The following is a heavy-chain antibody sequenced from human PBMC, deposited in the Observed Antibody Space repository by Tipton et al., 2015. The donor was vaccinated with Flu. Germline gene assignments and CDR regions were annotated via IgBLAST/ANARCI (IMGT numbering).Heavy chain of an antibody. J-gene: IGHJ3*02. CDR2: INHSGNT. D-gene: IGHD2-21*02. Sequence: TLSLTCAVYGGSFSGYYWRWIRQPPGKGLEWIGEINHSGNTNYNPSLKSRVTISGDTSKNQFSLKLSSVTAADTAVYYCATHCVGVCSHAFDIWGQGTMVTVSS. CDR1: GGSFSGYY. CDR3: ATHCVGVCSHAFDI. V-gene: IGHV4-34*01.